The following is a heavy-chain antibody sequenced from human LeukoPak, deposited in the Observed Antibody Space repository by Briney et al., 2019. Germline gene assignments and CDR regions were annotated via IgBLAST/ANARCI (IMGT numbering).Heavy chain of an antibody. J-gene: IGHJ5*02. CDR1: GYTFTTYA. V-gene: IGHV7-4-1*02. CDR3: ARGPWSNWFDP. CDR2: INTNTGNP. D-gene: IGHD3-3*01. Sequence: GASVKVSCKASGYTFTTYAMNWMRQAPGQGLEWMGWINTNTGNPTYAQGFTGRSVFSLDTSVSTAYLQISSLKAEDTALYYCARGPWSNWFDPWGQGTLVTVSS.